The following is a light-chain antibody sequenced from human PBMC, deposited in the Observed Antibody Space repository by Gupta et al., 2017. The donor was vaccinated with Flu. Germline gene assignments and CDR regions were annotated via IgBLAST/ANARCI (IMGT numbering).Light chain of an antibody. J-gene: IGLJ3*02. CDR2: RSN. V-gene: IGLV10-54*04. CDR1: SNNVGYQG. Sequence: QAGLTQPPSVSMDLKQTATLTCTGNSNNVGYQGAPWLQQLQGPPPKLVSDRSNDRPSGISERFSASRSGNTASLTITGVQPEDEADYYCSAWVSILTNWVFGGGTRLTVL. CDR3: SAWVSILTNWV.